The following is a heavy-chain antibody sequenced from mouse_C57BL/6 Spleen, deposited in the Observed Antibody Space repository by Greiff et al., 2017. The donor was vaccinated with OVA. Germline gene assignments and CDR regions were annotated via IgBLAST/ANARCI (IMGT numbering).Heavy chain of an antibody. CDR3: ASLRTGTDYFDY. CDR2: IHPNSGST. J-gene: IGHJ2*01. D-gene: IGHD4-1*01. Sequence: QVQLKQPGAELVKPGASVKLSCKASGYTFTSYWMHWVKQRPGQGLEWIGMIHPNSGSTNYNEKFKSKATLTVDKSSSTAYMQLSSLTSEDSAVYYCASLRTGTDYFDYWGQGTTLTVSS. CDR1: GYTFTSYW. V-gene: IGHV1-64*01.